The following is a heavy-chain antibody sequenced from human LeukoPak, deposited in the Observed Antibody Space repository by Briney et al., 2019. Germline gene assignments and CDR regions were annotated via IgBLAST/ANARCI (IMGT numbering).Heavy chain of an antibody. CDR3: ARDRAVATIGGVDY. CDR1: GGTFSSYA. J-gene: IGHJ4*02. V-gene: IGHV1-2*02. CDR2: INPNSGGT. D-gene: IGHD5-12*01. Sequence: ASVKVSCKASGGTFSSYAISWVRQAPGQGLEWMGWINPNSGGTNYAQKFQVRVTMTRDTSISAAYMELTRPRSDDTAVYYCARDRAVATIGGVDYWGQGTLVTVSS.